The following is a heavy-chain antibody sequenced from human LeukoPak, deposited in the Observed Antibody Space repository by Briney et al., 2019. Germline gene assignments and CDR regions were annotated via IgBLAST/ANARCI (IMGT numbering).Heavy chain of an antibody. Sequence: VASLRLSCAASGFSLSTYGVRWVRQPPGKGLEWVSGITGTGGSTYYADSVKGRFTVSRDTSQNTLYLQTNSLRAEDTAIYYCAKDHGTAVAGFYYWGQGTLVTVSS. CDR2: ITGTGGST. D-gene: IGHD6-19*01. CDR1: GFSLSTYG. CDR3: AKDHGTAVAGFYY. J-gene: IGHJ4*02. V-gene: IGHV3-23*01.